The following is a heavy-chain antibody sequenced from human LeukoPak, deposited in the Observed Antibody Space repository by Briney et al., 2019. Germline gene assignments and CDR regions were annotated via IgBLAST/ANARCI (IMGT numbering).Heavy chain of an antibody. CDR3: AKCLAVVTAVDAFDI. J-gene: IGHJ3*02. Sequence: GGSLRLSCAASGFTFSSYAMQWVRQAPGKGLEGVAVISYDGSNKYYADSVKGRFTISRDNSKNTLYLQMNSLRAEDTALYYCAKCLAVVTAVDAFDIWGQGTMVTVSS. D-gene: IGHD2-21*02. CDR1: GFTFSSYA. CDR2: ISYDGSNK. V-gene: IGHV3-30-3*02.